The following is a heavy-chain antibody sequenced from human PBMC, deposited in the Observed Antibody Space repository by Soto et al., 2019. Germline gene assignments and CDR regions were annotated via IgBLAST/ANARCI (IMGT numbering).Heavy chain of an antibody. Sequence: GGNPRLCCAAYGVTCSSYSMNWVRQAPGKGLEWVSSISSSSSYIYYADSVKGRFTISRDNAKNSLYLQMNSLRAEDTAVYYCAIYSGSYYVLPIAYCGQGSLVTVSS. D-gene: IGHD1-26*01. J-gene: IGHJ4*02. CDR1: GVTCSSYS. CDR3: AIYSGSYYVLPIAY. CDR2: ISSSSSYI. V-gene: IGHV3-21*01.